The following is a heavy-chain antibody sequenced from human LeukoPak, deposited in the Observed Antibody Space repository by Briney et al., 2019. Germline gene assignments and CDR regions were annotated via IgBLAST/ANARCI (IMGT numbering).Heavy chain of an antibody. CDR2: IRHDGSNK. Sequence: GGSLRLSCAASGFTFSSYGMHWVRQAPGKGLEWVAFIRHDGSNKYYADSVKGRFTISRDNSKNTLYLQMNSLRAEDTAVYYCARGYGSGSSHIDYWGQGTLVTVSS. CDR1: GFTFSSYG. D-gene: IGHD3-10*01. V-gene: IGHV3-30*02. J-gene: IGHJ4*02. CDR3: ARGYGSGSSHIDY.